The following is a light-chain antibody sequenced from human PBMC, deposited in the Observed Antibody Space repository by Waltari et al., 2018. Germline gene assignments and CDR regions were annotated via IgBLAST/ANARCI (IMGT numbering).Light chain of an antibody. CDR2: DTS. V-gene: IGKV3-11*01. Sequence: ESVLTQYPGTLSLSPGERATLSCRASHSLTSFLAWYQQKPGQAPRLLIYDTSKRATGVPARFSGSASGTDFTLTISSLEPEDFAVYYCQQRTDWPLMYTFGQGTKLEIK. CDR1: HSLTSF. J-gene: IGKJ2*01. CDR3: QQRTDWPLMYT.